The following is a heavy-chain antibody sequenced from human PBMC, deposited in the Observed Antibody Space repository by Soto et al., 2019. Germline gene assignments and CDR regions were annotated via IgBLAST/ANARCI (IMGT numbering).Heavy chain of an antibody. J-gene: IGHJ6*02. Sequence: SETLSLTCTVSGGSISSYYWSWIRQPPGKGLEWIGYIYYSGSTNYNPSLKSRVTISVDTSKNQFSLKLSSVTAADTAVYYCARERGGGYSSGYGPVYYYGMDVWGQGTTVTV. D-gene: IGHD5-18*01. CDR3: ARERGGGYSSGYGPVYYYGMDV. V-gene: IGHV4-59*01. CDR1: GGSISSYY. CDR2: IYYSGST.